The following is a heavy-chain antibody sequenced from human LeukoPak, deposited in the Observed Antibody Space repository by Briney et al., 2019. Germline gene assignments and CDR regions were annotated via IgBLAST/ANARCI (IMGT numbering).Heavy chain of an antibody. D-gene: IGHD2-21*02. CDR1: GGSISSYY. Sequence: PSETLSLTCTVSGGSISSYYWSWIRQPPGRGLEWIGYIYYSGSTNYNPSLKSRVTISVDTSKNQFSLKLSSVTAADTAVYYCARVRLLPSEYYFDYWGQGTLVTVSS. CDR2: IYYSGST. V-gene: IGHV4-59*08. CDR3: ARVRLLPSEYYFDY. J-gene: IGHJ4*02.